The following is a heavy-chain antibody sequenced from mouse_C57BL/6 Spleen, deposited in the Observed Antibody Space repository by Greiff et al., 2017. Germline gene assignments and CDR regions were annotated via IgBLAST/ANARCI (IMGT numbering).Heavy chain of an antibody. D-gene: IGHD2-3*01. CDR1: GYTFTDYN. V-gene: IGHV1-22*01. CDR2: INPNNGGT. J-gene: IGHJ2*01. Sequence: SGPELVKPGASVKMSCKASGYTFTDYNMHWVKQSHGKSLEWIGYINPNNGGTRYNQKFKGKATLNVNKSSSTAYMELRSLTSEDSAVYNWARSYEYFDYWGQGTTLTVSS. CDR3: ARSYEYFDY.